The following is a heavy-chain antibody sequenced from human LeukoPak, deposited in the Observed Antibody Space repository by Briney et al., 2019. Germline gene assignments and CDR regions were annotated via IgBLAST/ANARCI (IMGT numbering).Heavy chain of an antibody. CDR1: GFTFSGFA. CDR2: ISYHGRDK. V-gene: IGHV3-30*04. CDR3: TKERGGGGRRINLMVGGYGP. J-gene: IGHJ5*02. Sequence: PGTSLRLSCAGSGFTFSGFAMDWVRQAPGKGLEWVAAISYHGRDKYYAHAVSGRFTISRDNSKNTLHLEMNSLRTDDTAVYYCTKERGGGGRRINLMVGGYGPWGQGTQVTVSS. D-gene: IGHD3-22*01.